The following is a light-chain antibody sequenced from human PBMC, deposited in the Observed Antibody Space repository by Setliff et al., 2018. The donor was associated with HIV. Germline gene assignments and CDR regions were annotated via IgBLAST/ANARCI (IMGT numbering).Light chain of an antibody. V-gene: IGLV2-14*02. J-gene: IGLJ1*01. CDR2: EVN. CDR1: SSDVGGYNL. Sequence: QSALTQPASVSGSPGQSITISCTGTSSDVGGYNLVSWYQQHPGKAPKLIIYEVNKWPSEISYRFSGSKSGNTASLTISGLQAEDEADYYCSSYRSSSTLGYVFGTGTKVTVL. CDR3: SSYRSSSTLGYV.